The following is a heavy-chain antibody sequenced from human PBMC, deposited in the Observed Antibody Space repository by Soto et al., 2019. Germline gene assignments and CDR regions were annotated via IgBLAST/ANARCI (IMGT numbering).Heavy chain of an antibody. Sequence: QVQLQESGPGLVKPSETLSLTCTVSSGSISNYYWSWIRQPAGKGLEWIGRIFPTGSTDYNPSLKSRVTMSFDTSKNQFSLKLNSVTAADTAVYYSARGSLGPDFWGQGTLVTVSA. CDR3: ARGSLGPDF. V-gene: IGHV4-4*07. CDR2: IFPTGST. D-gene: IGHD1-26*01. CDR1: SGSISNYY. J-gene: IGHJ4*02.